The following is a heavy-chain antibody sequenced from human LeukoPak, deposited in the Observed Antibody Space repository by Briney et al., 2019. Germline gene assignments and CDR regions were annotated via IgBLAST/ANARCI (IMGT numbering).Heavy chain of an antibody. J-gene: IGHJ6*02. D-gene: IGHD5-18*01. CDR3: VGLHHSMDV. CDR1: GYTFTSYG. Sequence: WASVKVSCKASGYTFTSYGISWVRQAPGQGLEWMGWISAYNGNTNYAQKLQGRVTMTTDTSTSTAYMKLRSLRSDDTAVYYCVGLHHSMDVWGQGTTVTVSS. CDR2: ISAYNGNT. V-gene: IGHV1-18*01.